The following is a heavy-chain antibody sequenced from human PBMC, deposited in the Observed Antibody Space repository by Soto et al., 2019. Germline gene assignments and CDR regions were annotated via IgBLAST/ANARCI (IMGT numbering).Heavy chain of an antibody. D-gene: IGHD6-13*01. CDR3: AKGILVKPPGTRTFDI. CDR1: GFTFINYA. V-gene: IGHV3-23*01. J-gene: IGHJ3*02. CDR2: IGGGDGST. Sequence: EVQLLESVGGLVQPGGSLRLSCAASGFTFINYAMSWVRQAPGKGLEWVSTIGGGDGSTYYADSVKGRFTISRDNSNSALYLQMNSLRVGDTAIYYCAKGILVKPPGTRTFDIWGQGTMVIVSS.